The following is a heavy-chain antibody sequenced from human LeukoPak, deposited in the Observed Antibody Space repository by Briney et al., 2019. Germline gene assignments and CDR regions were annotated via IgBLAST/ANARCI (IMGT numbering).Heavy chain of an antibody. J-gene: IGHJ6*03. CDR2: VSGDNGQT. CDR1: TYISSDFG. CDR3: ATVYLYTTGWSAAYYYFVDV. V-gene: IGHV1-18*01. D-gene: IGHD3-16*02. Sequence: GASVKVSCKASTYISSDFGISWVRLAPGGGLEWMDWVSGDNGQTNYGHKFYGRVTVTMETSTNTASMELRGLRSDDTAIYYCATVYLYTTGWSAAYYYFVDVWGKGPTVIVSS.